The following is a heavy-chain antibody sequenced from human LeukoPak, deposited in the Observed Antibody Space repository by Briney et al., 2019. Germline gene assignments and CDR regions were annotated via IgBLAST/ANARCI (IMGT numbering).Heavy chain of an antibody. D-gene: IGHD4-17*01. J-gene: IGHJ6*02. CDR1: GFTFSSYG. Sequence: PGGSLRLSCAASGFTFSSYGMHWVRQAPGKGLEWVAVISYDGSNKYYADSVKGRFTISRDNSKNTLYLQMNSLRAEDTAVYYCAKEGAYGDYGYYYYGMGVWGQGTTVTVSS. CDR3: AKEGAYGDYGYYYYGMGV. V-gene: IGHV3-30*18. CDR2: ISYDGSNK.